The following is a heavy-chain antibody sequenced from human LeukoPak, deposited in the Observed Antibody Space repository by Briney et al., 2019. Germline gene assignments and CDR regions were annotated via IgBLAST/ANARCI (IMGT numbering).Heavy chain of an antibody. Sequence: GGSLRLSCAASGFTFTTYGMHWVRQAPGKGLEWVAVISYDGSNKYYADSVKGRFTISRDNSKNTLYLQMNSLRAEDTAVYYCAKVWFFSSSWYADYWGQGTLVTVSS. CDR2: ISYDGSNK. J-gene: IGHJ4*02. V-gene: IGHV3-30*19. D-gene: IGHD6-13*01. CDR3: AKVWFFSSSWYADY. CDR1: GFTFTTYG.